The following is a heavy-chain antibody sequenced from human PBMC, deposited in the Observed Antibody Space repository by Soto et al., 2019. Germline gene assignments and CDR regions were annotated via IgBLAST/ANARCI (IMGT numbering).Heavy chain of an antibody. CDR3: TRPSSGDAFDI. CDR2: IRSKANSYAT. J-gene: IGHJ3*02. Sequence: GGSLRLSCAASGFTFSGSAMHWVRQASGKGLEWVGRIRSKANSYATAYAASVKGRFTITRDDSKNTAYLQMNSLKTEDSAVYYCTRPSSGDAFDIWGQGTMVTVSS. CDR1: GFTFSGSA. V-gene: IGHV3-73*01. D-gene: IGHD3-22*01.